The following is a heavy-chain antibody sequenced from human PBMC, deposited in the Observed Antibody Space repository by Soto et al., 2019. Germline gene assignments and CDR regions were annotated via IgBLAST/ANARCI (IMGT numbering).Heavy chain of an antibody. V-gene: IGHV4-39*01. CDR2: IHYSGST. Sequence: SETLSLTCMVSGGSISGSLFYWDWIRQPPGKGLEWIGRIHYSGSTSYSPSLRSRVSMSVDTSNNQFSLKLSSVTAADTAVYYCARNYDSSGYYTYYFDYWGQGTLVTVSS. CDR3: ARNYDSSGYYTYYFDY. CDR1: GGSISGSLFY. J-gene: IGHJ4*02. D-gene: IGHD3-22*01.